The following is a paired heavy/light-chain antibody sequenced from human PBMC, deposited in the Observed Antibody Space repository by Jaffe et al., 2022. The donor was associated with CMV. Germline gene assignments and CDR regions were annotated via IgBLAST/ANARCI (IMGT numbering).Heavy chain of an antibody. V-gene: IGHV4-34*01. J-gene: IGHJ6*03. CDR1: GGSFSDYY. Sequence: QVQLQQWGAGLLKPSETLSLTCAVYGGSFSDYYWSWIRQPPGKGLEWIGDINHSGSTNYNPSLKSRVTISVDTSKNQFSLRLTSVTAADTAVYYCARGGPLTTVVSYYYYMDVWGKGTRVTVSS. D-gene: IGHD4-17*01. CDR2: INHSGST. CDR3: ARGGPLTTVVSYYYYMDV.
Light chain of an antibody. V-gene: IGKV3-11*01. CDR1: QSVSSY. CDR3: QQRSNWLEGLT. Sequence: EIVLTQSPATLSLSPGERATLSCRASQSVSSYLAWYQQKPGQAPRLLIYDASNRATGIPARFSGSGSGTDFTLTISSLEPEDFVVYYCQQRSNWLEGLTFGGGTKVEIK. J-gene: IGKJ4*01. CDR2: DAS.